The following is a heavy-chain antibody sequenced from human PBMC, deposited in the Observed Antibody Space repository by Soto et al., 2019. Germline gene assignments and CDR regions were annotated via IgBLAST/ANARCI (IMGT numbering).Heavy chain of an antibody. CDR1: GFTFSSYA. CDR2: IHGSGGSA. Sequence: EVQLLESGGGLLQRGGSLRLSCAASGFTFSSYAMNWVRQAPGKGLEWVSVIHGSGGSAYYADSVKDRFTISRDNSKNTVFLQMNSLRVEDTAIYFCARGRDRDTVTTFDYWGQGALVTVSP. J-gene: IGHJ4*02. D-gene: IGHD4-17*01. V-gene: IGHV3-23*01. CDR3: ARGRDRDTVTTFDY.